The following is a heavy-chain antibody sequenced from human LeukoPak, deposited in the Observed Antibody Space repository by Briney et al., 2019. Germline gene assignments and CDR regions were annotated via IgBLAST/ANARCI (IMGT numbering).Heavy chain of an antibody. CDR2: ISGYNGKT. CDR1: GYSFAAYA. D-gene: IGHD1-26*01. CDR3: ARVGATDGDPLEYDF. J-gene: IGHJ4*02. Sequence: ASVKVSCKASGYSFAAYAITWVRQAPGLGLEWMGWISGYNGKTNYAPKLQGRLTMTTDTSTSTAYMEQRSLRSDDTAMYYCARVGATDGDPLEYDFWDQGTLVTVSS. V-gene: IGHV1-18*01.